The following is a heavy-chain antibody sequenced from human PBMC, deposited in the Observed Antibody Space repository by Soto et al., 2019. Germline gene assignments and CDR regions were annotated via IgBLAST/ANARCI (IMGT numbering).Heavy chain of an antibody. D-gene: IGHD3-16*01. CDR2: IIPIFGTA. Sequence: VKVSCKASGGPFRSSAISGVGQAPGQGLEWMGGIIPIFGTANYAQKFQGRVTITADESTSTAYMELSSLRSEDTAVYYCARAPNYSGGYFDYWGQGTLVTLSS. CDR3: ARAPNYSGGYFDY. J-gene: IGHJ4*02. CDR1: GGPFRSSA. V-gene: IGHV1-69*13.